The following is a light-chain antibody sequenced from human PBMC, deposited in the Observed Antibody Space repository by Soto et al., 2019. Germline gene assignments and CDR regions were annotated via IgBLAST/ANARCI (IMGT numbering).Light chain of an antibody. CDR1: ISDVGGYNY. V-gene: IGLV2-14*01. CDR2: DVS. J-gene: IGLJ3*02. Sequence: QSALTQPASVSGSPGQSITISRTGTISDVGGYNYVSWYQQHPGKAPKLMIYDVSNRPSGVSNRFSGSKSGNTASLTISGLEAEDEADYYCSSYTSSSTWVFGGGTKVTVL. CDR3: SSYTSSSTWV.